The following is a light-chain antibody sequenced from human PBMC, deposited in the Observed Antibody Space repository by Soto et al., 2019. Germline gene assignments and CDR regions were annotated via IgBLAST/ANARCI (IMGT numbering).Light chain of an antibody. CDR1: HGISSH. CDR3: QQYNNWPPIT. Sequence: VLTQSPATLSVSPGERATLSCRASHGISSHLAWYQQKPGHPPRLLIYGASSRANGVPARFSGSGSGTEFTLTISSLQSEDFGVYDCQQYNNWPPITFGQGTRLEIK. V-gene: IGKV3-15*01. J-gene: IGKJ5*01. CDR2: GAS.